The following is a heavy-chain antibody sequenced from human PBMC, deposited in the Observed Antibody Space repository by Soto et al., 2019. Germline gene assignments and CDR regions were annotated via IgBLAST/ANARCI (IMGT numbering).Heavy chain of an antibody. V-gene: IGHV3-21*01. CDR2: ISSSSSYI. Sequence: AGGSLRLSCAASGFTFSSYSMNWVRQAPGKGLEWVSSISSSSSYIYYADSVKGRFTIPRDNAKNSLYLQMNSLRAEDTAVYYCARVMRVMVRGVIQDYYYYMDVWGKGTTVTVSS. J-gene: IGHJ6*03. D-gene: IGHD3-10*01. CDR1: GFTFSSYS. CDR3: ARVMRVMVRGVIQDYYYYMDV.